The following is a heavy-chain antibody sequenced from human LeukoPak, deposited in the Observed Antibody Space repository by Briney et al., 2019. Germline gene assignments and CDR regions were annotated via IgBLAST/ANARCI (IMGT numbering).Heavy chain of an antibody. CDR1: GGSISSYY. J-gene: IGHJ4*02. V-gene: IGHV4-59*01. CDR2: IYYSGST. D-gene: IGHD4-17*01. Sequence: PSETLSLTCTVSGGSISSYYWSWIRQPPGKGLEWIGYIYYSGSTNYNPSLKSRVTISVDTSKNQFSLKLSSVTAADTAVYYCARDIYGPFDYWGQGTLVTVSS. CDR3: ARDIYGPFDY.